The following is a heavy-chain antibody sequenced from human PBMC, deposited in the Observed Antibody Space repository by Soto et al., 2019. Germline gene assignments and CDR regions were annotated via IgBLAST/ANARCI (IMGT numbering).Heavy chain of an antibody. V-gene: IGHV4-31*03. Sequence: SETLSLTCTVSGGSISSGGYYWSWIRQHPGKGLEWIGYIYYSGSTYYNPSLKSRVTISVDTSKNQFSLKLSSVTAADTAVYYCARDKSGIAAAGYIDDWGQGTLVTVSS. CDR3: ARDKSGIAAAGYIDD. J-gene: IGHJ4*02. CDR2: IYYSGST. D-gene: IGHD6-13*01. CDR1: GGSISSGGYY.